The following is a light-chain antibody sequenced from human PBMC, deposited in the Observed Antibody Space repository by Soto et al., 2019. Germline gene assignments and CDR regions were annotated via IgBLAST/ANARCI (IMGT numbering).Light chain of an antibody. J-gene: IGKJ5*01. CDR2: TGS. CDR3: QQAASFPIT. V-gene: IGKV1-12*01. Sequence: DLEMTQSPSYVSASVVDGVTITCRASQGIKNWLAWYQQKPGKAPNLLIYTGSSLQSGVPSRFSGSGSGTDFTLTINSLQPEDFATYYCQQAASFPITFGQGTRLEI. CDR1: QGIKNW.